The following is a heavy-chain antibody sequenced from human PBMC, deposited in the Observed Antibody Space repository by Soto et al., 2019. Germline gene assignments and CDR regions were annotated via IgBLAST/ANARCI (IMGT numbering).Heavy chain of an antibody. CDR2: IYYSGST. CDR1: GGSVSSGSYY. J-gene: IGHJ4*02. Sequence: PSETLSLTCTVAGGSVSSGSYYWSWIRQPPGKGLEWIGYIYYSGSTNYNPSLKSRVTISIDTSKNQFSLNLSSVTAADTAVYYCARLSYSSTAFDYWGQGTLVTVSS. D-gene: IGHD2-21*01. CDR3: ARLSYSSTAFDY. V-gene: IGHV4-61*01.